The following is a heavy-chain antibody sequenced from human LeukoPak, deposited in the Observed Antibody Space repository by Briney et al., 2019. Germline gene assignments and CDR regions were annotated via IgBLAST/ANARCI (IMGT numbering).Heavy chain of an antibody. V-gene: IGHV3-23*01. CDR3: AKDMGSGSPRDYGMDV. CDR2: TSGTGGST. D-gene: IGHD3-10*01. Sequence: GGPLRLSCAASGFTFSNYAMSWVRQAPGKGLEGVSATSGTGGSTYYADSVKGRFTISRDNSKNTLYLQMNSLRAEDTAVYYCAKDMGSGSPRDYGMDVWGQGTTVTVSS. J-gene: IGHJ6*02. CDR1: GFTFSNYA.